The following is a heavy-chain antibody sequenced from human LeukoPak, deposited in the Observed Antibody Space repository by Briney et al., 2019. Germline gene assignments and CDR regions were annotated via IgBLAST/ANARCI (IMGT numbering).Heavy chain of an antibody. CDR3: ARVGYDSSGYCWYFQH. J-gene: IGHJ1*01. V-gene: IGHV4-59*01. Sequence: PSETLSLTCTVSGGSISSYYWSWIRQPPGKGLEWIGYIYYSGSTNYNPSLKSRVTISVDTSKNQFSLKLSSVTAADTAVYYCARVGYDSSGYCWYFQHWGQGTLVTVSS. CDR1: GGSISSYY. CDR2: IYYSGST. D-gene: IGHD3-22*01.